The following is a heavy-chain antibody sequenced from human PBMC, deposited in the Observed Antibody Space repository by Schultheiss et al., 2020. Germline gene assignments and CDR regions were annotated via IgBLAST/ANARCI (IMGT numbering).Heavy chain of an antibody. V-gene: IGHV4-59*12. CDR1: GGSISSYY. Sequence: SETLSLTCTVSGGSISSYYWSWIRQPPGKGLEWIGYIYYSGSTNYNPSLKSRVTISVDTSKNQFSLKVNSVTAADTAVYYCARLQSVSSTSPARTYYYGMDVWGQGTTVTVSS. CDR2: IYYSGST. J-gene: IGHJ6*02. D-gene: IGHD2-2*01. CDR3: ARLQSVSSTSPARTYYYGMDV.